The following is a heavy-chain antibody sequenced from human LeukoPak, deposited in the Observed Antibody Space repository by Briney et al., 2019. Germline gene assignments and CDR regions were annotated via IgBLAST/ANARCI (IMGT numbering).Heavy chain of an antibody. D-gene: IGHD6-25*01. J-gene: IGHJ4*02. Sequence: PSETLSLTCAVYGGSFNGYYWTWIRQPPGKGLEWIGEINHSGSTDYNPSLKSRVTISVDTSKNQFSLKLNSVTAADTAVYYCARGQLRLSNWGQGSLVVVSS. V-gene: IGHV4-34*01. CDR2: INHSGST. CDR1: GGSFNGYY. CDR3: ARGQLRLSN.